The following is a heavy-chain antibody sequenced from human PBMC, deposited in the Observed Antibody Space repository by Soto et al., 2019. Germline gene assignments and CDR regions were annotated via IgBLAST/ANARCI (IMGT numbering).Heavy chain of an antibody. CDR1: GGSISSCG. CDR3: ARRSTLSYYGIDV. CDR2: ISYDGGNK. J-gene: IGHJ6*02. Sequence: LSLPSTVSGGSISSCGYYWSWIRQSRCKGVDWVAIISYDGGNKYYADSVKGRFTMSRDNSKNTLDLQMDSLRVGDTAVYYCARRSTLSYYGIDVWGQGTTVTVSS. V-gene: IGHV3-30*03. D-gene: IGHD4-4*01.